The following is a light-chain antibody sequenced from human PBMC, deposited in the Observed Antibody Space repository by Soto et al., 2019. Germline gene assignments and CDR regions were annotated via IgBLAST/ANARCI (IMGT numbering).Light chain of an antibody. J-gene: IGLJ3*02. CDR1: SSDVGNYNL. Sequence: QAVVTQPASVSGSPGQSITISCTGTSSDVGNYNLVSWYQQHPGKAPKLIIYEGSKRPSGVSNRFSGSKSGNTASLTISGLQAEDEADYYCCSYAGTSTFVFGGGTKLTVL. V-gene: IGLV2-23*03. CDR3: CSYAGTSTFV. CDR2: EGS.